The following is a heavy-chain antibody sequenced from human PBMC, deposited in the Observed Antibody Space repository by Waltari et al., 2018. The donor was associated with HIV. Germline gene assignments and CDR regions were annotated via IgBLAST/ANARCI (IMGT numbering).Heavy chain of an antibody. D-gene: IGHD2-2*01. J-gene: IGHJ6*02. CDR1: GGSISISSYY. CDR2: IYYSGST. Sequence: QLQLQESGPGLVKPSETLALTGTVSGGSISISSYYWGWIRQPPGKGLEWIGSIYYSGSTYYNPSLKSRVTISVDTSKNQFSLKLSSVTAADTAVYYCARARLGYQLLPGGMDVWGQGTTVTVSS. V-gene: IGHV4-39*07. CDR3: ARARLGYQLLPGGMDV.